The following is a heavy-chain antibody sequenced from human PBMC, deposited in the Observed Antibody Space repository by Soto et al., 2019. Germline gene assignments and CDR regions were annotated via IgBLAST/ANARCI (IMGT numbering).Heavy chain of an antibody. CDR1: GFTFSNFG. CDR3: ATSFITTIGTTA. J-gene: IGHJ4*02. D-gene: IGHD1-1*01. V-gene: IGHV3-48*01. CDR2: ISSSSTTI. Sequence: EVQLVESGGGLVQPGGSLRLSCEASGFTFSNFGINWVRQAPGKGLAWVSHISSSSTTIYYAESVKGRFTISRDNAKNSLYLQMSSLRGEDTAVYYWATSFITTIGTTAWGQGTLVTVSS.